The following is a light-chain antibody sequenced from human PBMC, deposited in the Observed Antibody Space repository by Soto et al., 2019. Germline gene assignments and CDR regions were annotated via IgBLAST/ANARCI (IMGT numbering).Light chain of an antibody. Sequence: DIQMTQSPSTLSASVGDRVTITCRASQNIRTWLSWYQQKPGKAPKLLIYDASSLQSGVPSRFSGSGSETEFTLTISSLQPEDFATYYCQQSNSYPRTFGQGTKVDNK. CDR3: QQSNSYPRT. CDR1: QNIRTW. J-gene: IGKJ1*01. V-gene: IGKV1-5*01. CDR2: DAS.